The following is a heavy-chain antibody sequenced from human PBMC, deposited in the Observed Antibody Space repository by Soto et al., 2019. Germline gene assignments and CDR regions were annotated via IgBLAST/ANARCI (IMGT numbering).Heavy chain of an antibody. CDR3: ARDYGSSGHYLDALDI. CDR1: GFTFSGYG. V-gene: IGHV3-33*01. D-gene: IGHD3-22*01. Sequence: QVQLVESGGGVVQPGRSLRLSCVASGFTFSGYGMHWVRQDPGKGLEWVAVIWSDGSNKYYADSVKGRFTISRDNSKNMLYLQMDSLRAEDTGVYYCARDYGSSGHYLDALDIWGQGTMVTVSS. J-gene: IGHJ3*02. CDR2: IWSDGSNK.